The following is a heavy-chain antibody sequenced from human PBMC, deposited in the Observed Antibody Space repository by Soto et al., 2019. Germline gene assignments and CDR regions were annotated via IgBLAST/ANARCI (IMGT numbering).Heavy chain of an antibody. Sequence: QVYLVQSGAEVKKPGSSVKISCKASGGIFSSNTINWVRQAAGQGLEWMGGIIPLFGTANYAEKFQGRVTMTADKSTKTEYMELTSLRSEDTAVYYCASKAACGGDCYAFDSCGQGTLVTVSS. CDR2: IIPLFGTA. CDR3: ASKAACGGDCYAFDS. CDR1: GGIFSSNT. D-gene: IGHD2-21*02. J-gene: IGHJ4*02. V-gene: IGHV1-69*06.